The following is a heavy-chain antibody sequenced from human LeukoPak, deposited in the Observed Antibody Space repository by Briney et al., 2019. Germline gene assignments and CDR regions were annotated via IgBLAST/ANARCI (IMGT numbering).Heavy chain of an antibody. CDR2: IYSGNST. CDR1: GFTVRRNY. D-gene: IGHD1-14*01. V-gene: IGHV3-53*01. CDR3: ASLSPEGGWNDN. Sequence: PGGSLRLSCAASGFTVRRNYMGWVRQAPGKGLEWVSVIYSGNSTYHTDSVKGRFTISRDNSKNTLYLQMNSLKAEDTAVYYCASLSPEGGWNDNWGQGTLVTVSS. J-gene: IGHJ4*02.